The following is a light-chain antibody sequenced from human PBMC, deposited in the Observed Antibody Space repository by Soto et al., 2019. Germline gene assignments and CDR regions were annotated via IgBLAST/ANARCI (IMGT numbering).Light chain of an antibody. CDR1: QSISSY. Sequence: DIQMTQSPSSLSASVGDRVTITCRASQSISSYLNWYQQKPGKAPKLLIYAASSLQSGVPSRFSGSGSGTEFTLTISSLQPDDFATYYCQQYNSYSQTFGGGTTVDIK. CDR3: QQYNSYSQT. V-gene: IGKV1-39*01. CDR2: AAS. J-gene: IGKJ4*01.